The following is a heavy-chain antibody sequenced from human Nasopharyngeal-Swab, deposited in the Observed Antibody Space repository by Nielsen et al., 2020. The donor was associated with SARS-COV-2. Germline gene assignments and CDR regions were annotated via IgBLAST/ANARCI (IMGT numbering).Heavy chain of an antibody. CDR1: GYTFTSYY. CDR3: ARSPAHSSSWYFGRYYYGMDV. Sequence: SVKVSCKASGYTFTSYYMHWVRQAPGQGLEWMGGIIPIFGTANYAQKFQGRVTITADESTSTAYMELSSLRSEDTAVYYCARSPAHSSSWYFGRYYYGMDVWGQGTTVTVSS. CDR2: IIPIFGTA. J-gene: IGHJ6*02. V-gene: IGHV1-69*13. D-gene: IGHD6-13*01.